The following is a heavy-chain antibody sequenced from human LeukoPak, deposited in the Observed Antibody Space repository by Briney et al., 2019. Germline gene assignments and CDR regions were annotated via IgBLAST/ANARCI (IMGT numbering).Heavy chain of an antibody. V-gene: IGHV4-59*01. CDR1: GVSISSYY. CDR3: ARVRTRWYFDL. Sequence: PSETLSLTCTVSGVSISSYYWSWIPQPPGKGLEWIGYIYYSGSTNYNPSLKSRVTISVDTSKNQFSLKLSSVTAADTAVYYCARVRTRWYFDLWGRGTLVTVSS. D-gene: IGHD1-14*01. J-gene: IGHJ2*01. CDR2: IYYSGST.